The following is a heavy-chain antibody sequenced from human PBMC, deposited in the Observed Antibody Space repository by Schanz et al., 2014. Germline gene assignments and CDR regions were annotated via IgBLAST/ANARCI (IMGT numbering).Heavy chain of an antibody. Sequence: EGQLLESGGGLIQPGGSLRLSCAASGFTFSSYAMSWVRQAPGKGLEWVSDISSGSSYANYADSVKGRFTISRDNSENTLYLQMNSLSADDTAVFYCAKGMGYCSGGTCYDYYYYGLDVWGQGTTVTVSS. CDR3: AKGMGYCSGGTCYDYYYYGLDV. J-gene: IGHJ6*02. V-gene: IGHV3-23*01. CDR2: ISSGSSYA. CDR1: GFTFSSYA. D-gene: IGHD2-15*01.